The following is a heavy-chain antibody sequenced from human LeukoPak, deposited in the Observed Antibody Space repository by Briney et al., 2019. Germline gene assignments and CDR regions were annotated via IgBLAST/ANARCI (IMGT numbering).Heavy chain of an antibody. Sequence: SETLSLTCTVSGYSVSSGYYWGWIRQPPGKGLDWIGSIYHSGSTYYNPSLKSRVTISVDTSKNQFSLKLSSVTAGDAGVYYCAKDRGSGYQYYFDYWGQGTLVTVYS. CDR1: GYSVSSGYY. CDR3: AKDRGSGYQYYFDY. V-gene: IGHV4-38-2*02. D-gene: IGHD3-22*01. CDR2: IYHSGST. J-gene: IGHJ4*02.